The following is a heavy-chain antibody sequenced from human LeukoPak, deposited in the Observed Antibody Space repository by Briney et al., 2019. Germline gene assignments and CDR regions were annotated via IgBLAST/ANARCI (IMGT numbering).Heavy chain of an antibody. J-gene: IGHJ6*02. Sequence: GRSLRLSCAASGFTFSSCGMHWVRQAPGKGLEWVAVISYDGGNKYYADSVKGRFTISRDNSKNTLYLQMNSLRAEDTAVYYCAKSFRYSSGWYPRKYYAMDVWGQGTTVTVSS. CDR3: AKSFRYSSGWYPRKYYAMDV. D-gene: IGHD6-19*01. V-gene: IGHV3-30*18. CDR1: GFTFSSCG. CDR2: ISYDGGNK.